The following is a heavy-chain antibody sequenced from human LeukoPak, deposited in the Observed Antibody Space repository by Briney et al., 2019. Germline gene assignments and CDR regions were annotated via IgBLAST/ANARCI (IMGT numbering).Heavy chain of an antibody. CDR3: AINGAAAGTGYFQH. J-gene: IGHJ1*01. Sequence: GGSLRLSCAASGFTFSSYAMHWVRQAPGKGLEWVAVISYDGSNKYYADSVKGRFTISRDNSKNTLYLQMNSLRAEDTAVYYCAINGAAAGTGYFQHWGQGTLVTVSS. V-gene: IGHV3-30-3*01. CDR1: GFTFSSYA. D-gene: IGHD6-13*01. CDR2: ISYDGSNK.